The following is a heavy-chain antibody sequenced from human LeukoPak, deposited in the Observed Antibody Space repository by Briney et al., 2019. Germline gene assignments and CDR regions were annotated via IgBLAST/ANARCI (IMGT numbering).Heavy chain of an antibody. D-gene: IGHD3-3*01. CDR2: INTSGGST. Sequence: ASVKLSCKASGYTFTSYYMHWVRQAPAQGLEWMGIINTSGGSTSYAKKPQGRVTMTTDTSTSTAYMELRSLRSDDTAVYYCARVAGDFWSGYRPQGNYYGMDVWGQGTTVTVSS. CDR3: ARVAGDFWSGYRPQGNYYGMDV. V-gene: IGHV1-46*01. CDR1: GYTFTSYY. J-gene: IGHJ6*02.